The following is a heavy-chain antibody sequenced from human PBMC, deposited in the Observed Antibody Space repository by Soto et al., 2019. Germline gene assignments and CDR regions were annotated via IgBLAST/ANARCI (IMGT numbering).Heavy chain of an antibody. J-gene: IGHJ6*02. CDR3: ASLWGAAGAFYYYYYGMDV. Sequence: SETLSLTCTVSGGSISSYYWGWIRQPPGKGLEWIGSIYYSGSTYYNPSLKSRVTISVDTSKNQFSLKLSSVTAADTAVYYCASLWGAAGAFYYYYYGMDVWGQGTTVTVSS. V-gene: IGHV4-39*01. CDR2: IYYSGST. CDR1: GGSISSYY. D-gene: IGHD3-16*01.